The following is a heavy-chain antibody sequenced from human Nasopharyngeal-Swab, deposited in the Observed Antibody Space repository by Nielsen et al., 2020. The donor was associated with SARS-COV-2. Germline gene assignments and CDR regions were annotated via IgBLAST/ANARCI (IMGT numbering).Heavy chain of an antibody. D-gene: IGHD3-22*01. CDR3: AKQYYYDSSGYDPRSYYFDY. CDR2: IYYSGST. J-gene: IGHJ4*02. CDR1: GGSISSSSYY. V-gene: IGHV4-39*01. Sequence: SETLSLTCIVSGGSISSSSYYWGWIRQPPGKGLEWIGSIYYSGSTYYNPSLKSRVTISVDTSKNQFSLKLSSVTAADTAVYYCAKQYYYDSSGYDPRSYYFDYWGQGTLVTVSS.